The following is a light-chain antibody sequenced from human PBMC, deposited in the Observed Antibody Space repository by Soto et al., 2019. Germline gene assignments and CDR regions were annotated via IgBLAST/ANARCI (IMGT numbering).Light chain of an antibody. Sequence: EIVMTQSPATLSVSPGERATLSCRVSQSVSSNLAWYQQKPGQAPRLLIYDASTRATGVPARFSGSGSGTEFTLTISSLQSEDFAVYYCQQYNNWPPWTFGQGTKVEIK. CDR2: DAS. V-gene: IGKV3-15*01. J-gene: IGKJ1*01. CDR3: QQYNNWPPWT. CDR1: QSVSSN.